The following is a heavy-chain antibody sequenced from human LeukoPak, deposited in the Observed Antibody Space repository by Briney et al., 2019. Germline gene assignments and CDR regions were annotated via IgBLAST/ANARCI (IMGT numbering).Heavy chain of an antibody. J-gene: IGHJ4*02. Sequence: ASVKVSCKASGYTFTSYGISWVRQAPGQGLEWMGWISAYNGNTNYAQKLQGRVTMTTDTSTSTAYMELRSLRSDDTAVYYCARTRSGIAARRPFDYWGQGTLVTVSS. CDR1: GYTFTSYG. V-gene: IGHV1-18*01. CDR2: ISAYNGNT. CDR3: ARTRSGIAARRPFDY. D-gene: IGHD6-6*01.